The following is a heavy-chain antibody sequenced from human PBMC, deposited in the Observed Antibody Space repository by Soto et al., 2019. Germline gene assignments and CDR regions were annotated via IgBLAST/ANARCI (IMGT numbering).Heavy chain of an antibody. Sequence: QITLKESGPTLVKPTQTLTLTCTFSGFSLSTNKVGVGWIRQPPGKALEWLAVIYWDDDKRYSPSLESRLTITKDTSRNQVVLTMTNMDPVDTATYYCAHTYPPAFDIWGQGTLVTVSS. CDR1: GFSLSTNKVG. V-gene: IGHV2-5*02. CDR2: IYWDDDK. D-gene: IGHD3-16*01. CDR3: AHTYPPAFDI. J-gene: IGHJ3*02.